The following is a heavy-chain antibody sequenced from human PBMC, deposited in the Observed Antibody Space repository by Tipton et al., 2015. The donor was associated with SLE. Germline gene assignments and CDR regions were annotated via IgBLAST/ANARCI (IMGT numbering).Heavy chain of an antibody. J-gene: IGHJ5*02. Sequence: TLSLTCTVSGGSISISNYYWAWIRQPPGKGLEWIGNIFDSGSTYYNPSFRRRVNISVDTSKNQFSLRLTSVTAADTAVYYCARLPPLFGDYSKYFDPWGQRTLVTVSS. V-gene: IGHV4-39*07. CDR2: IFDSGST. CDR3: ARLPPLFGDYSKYFDP. CDR1: GGSISISNYY. D-gene: IGHD4-17*01.